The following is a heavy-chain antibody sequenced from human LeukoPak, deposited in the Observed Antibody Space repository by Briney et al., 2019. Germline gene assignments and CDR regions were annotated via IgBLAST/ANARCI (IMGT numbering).Heavy chain of an antibody. D-gene: IGHD4-17*01. CDR1: GFTFSSYG. Sequence: GGSLRLSCAASGFTFSSYGMHWVRQAPGKRLEWVAVISYDGSNKYYADSVKGRFTISRDNSKNTLYLQMNSLRAEDTAVYYCAKELDYGDYQIDYWGQGTLVTVSS. J-gene: IGHJ4*02. V-gene: IGHV3-30*18. CDR2: ISYDGSNK. CDR3: AKELDYGDYQIDY.